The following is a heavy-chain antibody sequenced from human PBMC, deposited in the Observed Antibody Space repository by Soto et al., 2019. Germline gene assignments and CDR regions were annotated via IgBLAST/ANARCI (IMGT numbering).Heavy chain of an antibody. Sequence: SETLSLTCTVSGGSISSYYWSWIRQPPGKGLEWIGYIYYSGSTNYNPSLKSRVTISVDTSKNQFSLKLSSVTAADTAVYYCARTRYFDWSPLDYWGQGTLVTVSS. CDR2: IYYSGST. D-gene: IGHD3-9*01. CDR1: GGSISSYY. CDR3: ARTRYFDWSPLDY. V-gene: IGHV4-59*01. J-gene: IGHJ4*02.